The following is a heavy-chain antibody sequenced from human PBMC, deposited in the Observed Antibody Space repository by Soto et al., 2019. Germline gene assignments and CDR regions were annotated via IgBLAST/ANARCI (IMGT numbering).Heavy chain of an antibody. Sequence: EVPLVESGGGLVQPGGSLILSCAASGFTFSNYWMVWVRQAPRKGLVWVSRIIGDGLYTTYADSVKGRFTISRDNAKSTVYLQRNILRVEDKAVYYFSRVILGSGTDNDHWGQGTLVTVSS. D-gene: IGHD3-10*01. CDR3: SRVILGSGTDNDH. J-gene: IGHJ4*02. CDR2: IIGDGLYT. CDR1: GFTFSNYW. V-gene: IGHV3-74*03.